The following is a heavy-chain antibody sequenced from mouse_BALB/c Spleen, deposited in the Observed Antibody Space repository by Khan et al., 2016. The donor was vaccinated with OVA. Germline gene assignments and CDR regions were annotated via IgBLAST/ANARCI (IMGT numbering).Heavy chain of an antibody. V-gene: IGHV1S81*02. CDR3: ARRIINFDY. Sequence: QVQLQQPGAELVNPGASVNLSCKASGYTLTSYWMHWVKQRPGQGLEWIGEINPSNGRTNYNEKFKSKATLTVDKSSSTAYMQLSSPTSEDSEVYYCARRIINFDYWGQGTTLTVSS. CDR2: INPSNGRT. CDR1: GYTLTSYW. J-gene: IGHJ2*01.